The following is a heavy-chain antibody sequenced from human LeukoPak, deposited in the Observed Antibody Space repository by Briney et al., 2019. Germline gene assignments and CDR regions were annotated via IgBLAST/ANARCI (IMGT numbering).Heavy chain of an antibody. CDR1: GGSISSGGYY. CDR2: IYHSGST. Sequence: PSETLSLTCTVSGGSISSGGYYWSWIRQPPGKGLEWIGYIYHSGSTYYNPSLKSRVTISVDTSKNQFSLNLSSVTAADTAVYFCARLAWGRLDYWGQGTLVTVSS. J-gene: IGHJ4*02. D-gene: IGHD7-27*01. CDR3: ARLAWGRLDY. V-gene: IGHV4-30-2*01.